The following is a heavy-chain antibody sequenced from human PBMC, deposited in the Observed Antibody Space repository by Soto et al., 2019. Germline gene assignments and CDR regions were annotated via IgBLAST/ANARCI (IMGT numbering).Heavy chain of an antibody. V-gene: IGHV1-69*01. D-gene: IGHD2-15*01. Sequence: QVQLVQSVAEVNKPVSSLNVSGKASGGTFSSYSSNWVRQAPGQWLEWMGEIIPIFGTANYAQKCQGRVTITADESTSTDYMERRSLRSEDTSVYYCARDGGRHSGGIDYWGQGPRVTVSS. CDR2: IIPIFGTA. CDR3: ARDGGRHSGGIDY. J-gene: IGHJ4*02. CDR1: GGTFSSYS.